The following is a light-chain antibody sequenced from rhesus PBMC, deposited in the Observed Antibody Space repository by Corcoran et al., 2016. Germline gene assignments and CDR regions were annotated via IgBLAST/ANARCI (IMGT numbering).Light chain of an antibody. Sequence: SYELTQPASVSVSPGQTARITCGGDNIGGQVVTWYQQKPPQAPVLVIYSHNERPSGIPERFSGAKSGTKASLTISGVEAGDEADYYCQVWDISSDHYIFGSGTRLTVL. V-gene: IGLV3-44*01. CDR2: SHN. J-gene: IGLJ1*01. CDR1: NIGGQV. CDR3: QVWDISSDHYI.